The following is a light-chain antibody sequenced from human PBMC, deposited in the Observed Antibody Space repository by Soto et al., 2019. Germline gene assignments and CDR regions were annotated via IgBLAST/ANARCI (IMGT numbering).Light chain of an antibody. CDR3: QQYSSDSET. V-gene: IGKV1-5*03. CDR1: QSISNW. CDR2: KAS. J-gene: IGKJ2*01. Sequence: DIQMTQSPSTLSASVGDRVTITCGASQSISNWLAWFQQKPGKAPKLLIYKASTLESGVPPRFSGSGSGTEFTLTISSLQPDDFATYYCQQYSSDSETFGQGTKLEIK.